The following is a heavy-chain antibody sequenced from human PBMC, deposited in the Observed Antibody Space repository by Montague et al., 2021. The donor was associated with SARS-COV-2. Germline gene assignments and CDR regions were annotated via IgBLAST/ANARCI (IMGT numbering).Heavy chain of an antibody. V-gene: IGHV4-4*07. CDR1: GGSISSYY. J-gene: IGHJ3*02. CDR3: ARDPAYCSSTSCYDDAFDI. D-gene: IGHD2-2*01. Sequence: SETLSLTCTVSGGSISSYYWSWIRQHAGKGLEWIGRIYTSGSTNYNPSLKSRVTMSVDTSKNQFSLKLSSVTAADTAVYYCARDPAYCSSTSCYDDAFDIWGQGTMVTVSS. CDR2: IYTSGST.